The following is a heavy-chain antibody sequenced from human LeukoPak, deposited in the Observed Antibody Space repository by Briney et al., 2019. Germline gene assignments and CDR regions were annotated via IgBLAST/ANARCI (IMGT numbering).Heavy chain of an antibody. Sequence: ASVKVSCKVSGYTLTELSMHWVRQAPGKGLEWMGGFDPEDGETIYAQKFQGRVTMTRDTSISTAYMELSRLRSDDTAVYYCARDRGGSGSYYYYYMDVWGKGTTVTVSS. CDR3: ARDRGGSGSYYYYYMDV. CDR2: FDPEDGET. CDR1: GYTLTELS. D-gene: IGHD3-10*01. V-gene: IGHV1-24*01. J-gene: IGHJ6*03.